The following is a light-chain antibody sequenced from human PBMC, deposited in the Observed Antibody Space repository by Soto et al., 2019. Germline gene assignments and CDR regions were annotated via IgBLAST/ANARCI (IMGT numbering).Light chain of an antibody. CDR3: SSYAGSNNFV. V-gene: IGLV2-8*01. CDR2: EVS. Sequence: QSFLTLPPAASGSPGQSVTVSCTGTSSDIGAGIYVSWYQQHPGKAPKLMISEVSRRPSGVPERFSDSKSGNTASLTVSGLQADDEAHYYCSSYAGSNNFVFGTGTKLTVL. CDR1: SSDIGAGIY. J-gene: IGLJ1*01.